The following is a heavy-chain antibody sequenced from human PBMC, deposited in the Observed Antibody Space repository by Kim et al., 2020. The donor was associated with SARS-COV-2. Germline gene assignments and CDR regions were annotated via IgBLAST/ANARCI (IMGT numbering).Heavy chain of an antibody. D-gene: IGHD2-15*01. V-gene: IGHV3-74*01. J-gene: IGHJ4*02. CDR2: IDGSGTGT. CDR1: GFPFSTDW. CDR3: VRAKYDGNCFGY. Sequence: GGSLRLSCAASGFPFSTDWMHWVRQAPGKGLMWVSRIDGSGTGTSYADSVKGRFTISRDSAKDTLYLQMNSLLAEDTVVDYCVRAKYDGNCFGYWGQGTLVTVSS.